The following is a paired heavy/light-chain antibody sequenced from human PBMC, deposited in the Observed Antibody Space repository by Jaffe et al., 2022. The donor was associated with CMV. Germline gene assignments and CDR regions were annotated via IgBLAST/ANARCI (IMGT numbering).Light chain of an antibody. J-gene: IGKJ2*01. CDR1: ESVSNY. V-gene: IGKV1-39*01. Sequence: DIQMTQSPSSLSASVGDRLTITCRASESVSNYVNWYQQKVGEAPKLLIYAATRLQSGVPSRFSGSGSGTEFTLTISSLQPEDFATYYCQQSYSTRYTFGQGTKLEIK. CDR2: AAT. CDR3: QQSYSTRYT.
Heavy chain of an antibody. CDR3: ATYHFDTRGYDDAFDL. J-gene: IGHJ3*01. CDR2: IIPVINKA. D-gene: IGHD3-22*01. CDR1: GGNFNNYA. Sequence: QVQLVQSGAELKKPGSSVKVSCKASGGNFNNYAFSWVRQAPGQGLEWMVRIIPVINKANYARKFQGRVTVTADKSTSTAYMELNSLKSEDTAVYYCATYHFDTRGYDDAFDLWGQGTLVTVSS. V-gene: IGHV1-69*04.